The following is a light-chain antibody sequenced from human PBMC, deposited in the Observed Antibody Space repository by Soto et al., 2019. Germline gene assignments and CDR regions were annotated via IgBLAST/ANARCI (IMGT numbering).Light chain of an antibody. CDR1: QVISNY. Sequence: DIQMTQSPSSLSASVGDRVTITCQACQVISNYLNWYQQKPGKAPKLLIYDASNLETGVPSRFSGSGSGTDFTFTISSLQPEDIATYYCQQYDNLSLTFGGGTKVEIK. CDR2: DAS. CDR3: QQYDNLSLT. V-gene: IGKV1-33*01. J-gene: IGKJ4*01.